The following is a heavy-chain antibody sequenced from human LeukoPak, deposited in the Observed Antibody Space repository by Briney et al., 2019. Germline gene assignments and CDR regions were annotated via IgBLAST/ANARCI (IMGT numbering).Heavy chain of an antibody. CDR2: IYHSGST. Sequence: NPSETLSLTCAVSGGSISSSNWWSWVRQPPGKGLEWIGEIYHSGSTNYNPSLKSRVTISVDKSKNQFSLKLSSVTAADTAVYYCARASGIAVAASNWFDPWGQGTLVTVSS. V-gene: IGHV4-4*02. J-gene: IGHJ5*02. CDR1: GGSISSSNW. CDR3: ARASGIAVAASNWFDP. D-gene: IGHD6-19*01.